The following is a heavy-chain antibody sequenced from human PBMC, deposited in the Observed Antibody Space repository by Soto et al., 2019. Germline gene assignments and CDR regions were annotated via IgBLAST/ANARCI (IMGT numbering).Heavy chain of an antibody. CDR2: VNPKSGNT. CDR1: GYSFSTYD. D-gene: IGHD2-2*02. Sequence: QVQLVQSGAEVKKPGASVKVSCKASGYSFSTYDINWVRQAAGQGLEWMGWVNPKSGNTDYAQRFRGRVTMTSNTSISTASMELSALTPEDTAVYYCARPYFDSTSGYTDWFDPWGQGTLVTVS. V-gene: IGHV1-8*01. CDR3: ARPYFDSTSGYTDWFDP. J-gene: IGHJ5*02.